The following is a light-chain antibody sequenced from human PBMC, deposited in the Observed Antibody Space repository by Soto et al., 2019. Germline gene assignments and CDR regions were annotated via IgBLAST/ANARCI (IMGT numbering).Light chain of an antibody. J-gene: IGLJ3*02. CDR1: SSNIGTNY. CDR3: AAWDDSLSGPV. V-gene: IGLV1-47*01. Sequence: QSVLTQPPSASATPGQRVTISCSGSSSNIGTNYVYWYQHLPGTAPKLLIYNNNQRPSGVPDRFSGSKSDTSASLAISGLQFEDEAVYYCAAWDDSLSGPVFGGGTKLTVL. CDR2: NNN.